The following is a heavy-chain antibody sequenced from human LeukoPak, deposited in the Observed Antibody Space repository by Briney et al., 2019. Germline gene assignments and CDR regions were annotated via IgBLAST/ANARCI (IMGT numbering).Heavy chain of an antibody. CDR3: VKRPDEDGN. D-gene: IGHD1-14*01. CDR1: GFTFSSYA. V-gene: IGHV3-64D*06. CDR2: ISSNGRST. Sequence: GGSLRLSCSASGFTFSSYAIHWVRQAPGKGLEYVSAISSNGRSTYYADSVKGRFTISRDNSKNTMYLQLSSLKPEDMAVYYCVKRPDEDGNWGQGTLVTVSP. J-gene: IGHJ4*02.